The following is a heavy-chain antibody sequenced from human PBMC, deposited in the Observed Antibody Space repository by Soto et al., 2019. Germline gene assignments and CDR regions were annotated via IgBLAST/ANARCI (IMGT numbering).Heavy chain of an antibody. V-gene: IGHV3-49*03. CDR3: TRVPSAVGYCSGGSCYIFY. D-gene: IGHD2-15*01. Sequence: GGSLRLSCTASGFTFGDYAMSWFRQAPGKGLEWVGFIRSKAYGGTTEYAASVKGRFTISRDDSKSIAYLQMNSLKTEDTAVYYCTRVPSAVGYCSGGSCYIFYWGQGTLVTVSS. CDR1: GFTFGDYA. J-gene: IGHJ4*02. CDR2: IRSKAYGGTT.